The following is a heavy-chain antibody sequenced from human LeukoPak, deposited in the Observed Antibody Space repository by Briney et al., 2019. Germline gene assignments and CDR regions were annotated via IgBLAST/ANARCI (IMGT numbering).Heavy chain of an antibody. V-gene: IGHV1-18*01. D-gene: IGHD6-13*01. CDR2: INPYNGNT. Sequence: ASVKVSCKASGYTFTNYAISWVRQAPGQGLEWMGQINPYNGNTDYGQKLQGRVTLTTDTSTSTAYMEVRSLTSDDTAEYYCARVTASSISSRSLLYWGQGTLATVSS. CDR3: ARVTASSISSRSLLY. CDR1: GYTFTNYA. J-gene: IGHJ4*02.